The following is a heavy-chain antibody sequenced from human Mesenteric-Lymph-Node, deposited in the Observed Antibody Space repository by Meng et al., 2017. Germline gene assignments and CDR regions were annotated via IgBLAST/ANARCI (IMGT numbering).Heavy chain of an antibody. D-gene: IGHD6-13*01. CDR1: GFTFSSYE. V-gene: IGHV3-48*03. J-gene: IGHJ4*02. CDR3: AGGYSSSWYGLLGY. CDR2: ISSRGDTI. Sequence: GGSLRLSCAASGFTFSSYEMNWVRQAPGKGLQWVSYISSRGDTIYYADSVKGRFTISRDNPKNSLYLHMNSLRAEDTAVYYCAGGYSSSWYGLLGYWGQGTLVTVSS.